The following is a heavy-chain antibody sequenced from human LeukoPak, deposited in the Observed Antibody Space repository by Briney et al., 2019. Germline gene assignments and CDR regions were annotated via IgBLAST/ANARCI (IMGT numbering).Heavy chain of an antibody. J-gene: IGHJ3*02. V-gene: IGHV1-2*02. CDR1: GYTFTGYY. Sequence: GASVKVSCKASGYTFTGYYMHWVRQAPGQGLEWMGWINPNSGGTNYAQKFQGRVTMTRDTSISTAYMVLSRLRSDDTAVYYCARGQSWLRSFDAFDIWGQGTMVTVSS. CDR2: INPNSGGT. CDR3: ARGQSWLRSFDAFDI. D-gene: IGHD5-12*01.